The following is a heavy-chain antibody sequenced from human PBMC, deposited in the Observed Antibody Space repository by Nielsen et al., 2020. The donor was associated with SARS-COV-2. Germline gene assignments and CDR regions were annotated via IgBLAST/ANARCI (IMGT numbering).Heavy chain of an antibody. V-gene: IGHV4-34*01. J-gene: IGHJ4*02. Sequence: GSLRLSCAVYGGSFSGYYWSWIRQPPGKGLEWIGEINHSGSTNYNPSLKSRVTISVDTSKNQFSLKLSSVTAADTAVYYCARQESSGWYGFDYWGQGTLVTVSS. D-gene: IGHD6-19*01. CDR3: ARQESSGWYGFDY. CDR1: GGSFSGYY. CDR2: INHSGST.